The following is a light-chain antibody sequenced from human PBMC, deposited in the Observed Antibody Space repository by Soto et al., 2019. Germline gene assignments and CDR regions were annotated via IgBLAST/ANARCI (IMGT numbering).Light chain of an antibody. CDR2: DVS. V-gene: IGLV2-14*01. J-gene: IGLJ1*01. Sequence: QSVLSQPASVSGSPGQSITISCTGTSSDVGGYNYVSWYQQHPGKAPKLMIYDVSNRPSGVSNRFSGSKSGNTASLTISGLLAEDEADYYCSSYTSSSIYVFGTGTKVTVL. CDR3: SSYTSSSIYV. CDR1: SSDVGGYNY.